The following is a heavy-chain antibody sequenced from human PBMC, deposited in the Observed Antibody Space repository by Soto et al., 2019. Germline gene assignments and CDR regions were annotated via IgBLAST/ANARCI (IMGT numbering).Heavy chain of an antibody. Sequence: QVQLVESGGGLVKPGGSLRLSCAASGFTFSDYYMSWIRQAPGKGLEWVSYISSSSSYTNYADSVKGRFTISRDNAKNSLYLQMNSLRAEDTAVYYCAREGHIAAAGGSGMDVWGQGTTVTVSS. CDR2: ISSSSSYT. D-gene: IGHD6-13*01. CDR1: GFTFSDYY. V-gene: IGHV3-11*05. J-gene: IGHJ6*02. CDR3: AREGHIAAAGGSGMDV.